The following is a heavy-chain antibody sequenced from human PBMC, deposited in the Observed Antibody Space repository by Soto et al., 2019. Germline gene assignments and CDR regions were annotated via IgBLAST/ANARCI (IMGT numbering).Heavy chain of an antibody. CDR2: VYSSGGT. D-gene: IGHD3-3*01. V-gene: IGHV4-4*07. J-gene: IGHJ5*02. CDR3: ARGQRFSDWFDP. Sequence: SETLSLTCTVSGGSMTSYYWTWIRQPAGKGLEWIGRVYSSGGTHYNPSLKSRVTISLDTSKNQFSLRLLSVTDADTAVYFCARGQRFSDWFDPWGKGTLVTVSS. CDR1: GGSMTSYY.